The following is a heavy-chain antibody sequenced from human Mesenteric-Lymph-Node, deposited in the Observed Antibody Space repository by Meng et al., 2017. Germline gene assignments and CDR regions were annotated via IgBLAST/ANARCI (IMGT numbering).Heavy chain of an antibody. J-gene: IGHJ4*02. CDR1: GGSFSGYY. CDR2: INHSGST. Sequence: SETLSLTCAVYGGSFSGYYWSWIRQPPGKGLEWIGEINHSGSTNYNPSLKSRVTISVDPFRTRFSLNLSSVTAADTAVYYYARGYYGSGSSFDYWGQGALVTVSS. CDR3: ARGYYGSGSSFDY. V-gene: IGHV4-34*01. D-gene: IGHD3-10*01.